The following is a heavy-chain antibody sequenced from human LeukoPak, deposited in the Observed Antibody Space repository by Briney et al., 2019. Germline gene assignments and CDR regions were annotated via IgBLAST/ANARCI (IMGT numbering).Heavy chain of an antibody. J-gene: IGHJ4*02. D-gene: IGHD3-16*01. CDR2: INPSGDST. CDR3: AKLATSDTGETY. Sequence: ASVTVSCTASGYTFTINHIHWVRQAPGQGLEWMGVINPSGDSTTYAQNFQGRVTMTRDTSTSTVYMELRSLRSEDTAIYYCAKLATSDTGETYWGQGTLVTVPS. CDR1: GYTFTINH. V-gene: IGHV1-46*01.